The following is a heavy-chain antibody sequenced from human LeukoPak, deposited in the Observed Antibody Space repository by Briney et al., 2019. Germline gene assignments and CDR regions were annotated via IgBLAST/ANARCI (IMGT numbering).Heavy chain of an antibody. J-gene: IGHJ4*02. CDR1: GYTFTGYY. CDR2: INPSSGGT. D-gene: IGHD2-2*01. V-gene: IGHV1-2*02. Sequence: SVKVSCKASGYTFTGYYMHWVRQAPGQGLEWMGWINPSSGGTNYAQKFHGRVTMTRDTSISTVYMELSRLRSDDTAVYYCARDVGEYCSSINCHASDYWGQGTLVTVSS. CDR3: ARDVGEYCSSINCHASDY.